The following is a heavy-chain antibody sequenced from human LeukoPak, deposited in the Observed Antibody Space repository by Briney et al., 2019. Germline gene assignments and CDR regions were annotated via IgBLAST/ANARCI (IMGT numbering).Heavy chain of an antibody. V-gene: IGHV3-49*04. CDR2: IRRKANDGTT. CDR3: TRADGDYDHRFFDY. CDR1: GFNFGDYG. J-gene: IGHJ4*02. D-gene: IGHD4-17*01. Sequence: GGSLRLSCTGSGFNFGDYGLSWVRQAPGKGLEWIGFIRRKANDGTTEYAASVKGRFTISRDDSKTIAYLQMNGLQTEDTALYYCTRADGDYDHRFFDYWGQGTQVIVSS.